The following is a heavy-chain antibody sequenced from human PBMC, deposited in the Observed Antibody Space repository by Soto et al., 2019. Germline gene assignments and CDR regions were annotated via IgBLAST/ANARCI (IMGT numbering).Heavy chain of an antibody. V-gene: IGHV3-21*01. Sequence: GGSLRLSCAASGFTFSSYSMNWVRQAPGKGLEWVSSISSSSSYIYYADSVKGRFTISRDNAKNSLYLQMNSLRAEDTAVYYCASANWGSILADYWGQGTLVTVSS. CDR3: ASANWGSILADY. J-gene: IGHJ4*02. CDR1: GFTFSSYS. D-gene: IGHD7-27*01. CDR2: ISSSSSYI.